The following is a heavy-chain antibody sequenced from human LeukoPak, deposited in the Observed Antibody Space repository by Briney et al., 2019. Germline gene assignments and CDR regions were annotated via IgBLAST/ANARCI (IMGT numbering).Heavy chain of an antibody. V-gene: IGHV1-18*01. CDR2: TSTYDDNI. Sequence: ASVKVSCKASGYTFTTYGLSWVRQAPGQGLEWLGWTSTYDDNIKYAQSLQGRLTLTIDTSTSTAYMELRSLTSDDTAVYYCARETYSNILTGTDYWGPGTLVTVSS. CDR1: GYTFTTYG. J-gene: IGHJ4*02. CDR3: ARETYSNILTGTDY. D-gene: IGHD3-9*01.